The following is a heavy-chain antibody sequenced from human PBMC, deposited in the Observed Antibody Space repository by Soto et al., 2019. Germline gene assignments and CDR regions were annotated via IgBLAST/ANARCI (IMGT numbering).Heavy chain of an antibody. CDR1: GGSIRSHY. V-gene: IGHV4-59*11. D-gene: IGHD3-9*01. Sequence: QVQLQESGPGLVKPSETLSLTCTVSGGSIRSHYWSWIRQPPGKGLEWIGYIYYSGSTNYNPSLKRRVTISEDTPKNQFPLRLTSVTAANRAVNYWARDRVVYAILPGFSYYYGMDVWGQGTTFPFTS. J-gene: IGHJ6*02. CDR3: ARDRVVYAILPGFSYYYGMDV. CDR2: IYYSGST.